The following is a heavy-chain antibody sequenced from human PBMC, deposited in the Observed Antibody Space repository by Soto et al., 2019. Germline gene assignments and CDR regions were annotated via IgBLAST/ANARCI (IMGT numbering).Heavy chain of an antibody. CDR3: ASTSIAAAGKDYNWFDP. Sequence: EVQLVQSGAEVKKPGESLKISCKNFGYSFTSYIIGWVRQMPGKGLEWMGIIYPGDSDTRYSPSFQGQVTISADKSISTAYLQWSSLKASDTAMDYCASTSIAAAGKDYNWFDPWGQGTLVTVSS. V-gene: IGHV5-51*01. J-gene: IGHJ5*02. D-gene: IGHD6-13*01. CDR1: GYSFTSYI. CDR2: IYPGDSDT.